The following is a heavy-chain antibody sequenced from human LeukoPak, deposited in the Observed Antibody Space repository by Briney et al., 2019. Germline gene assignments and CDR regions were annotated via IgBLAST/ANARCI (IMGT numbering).Heavy chain of an antibody. CDR3: ASGAYSFYYMDV. V-gene: IGHV4-39*07. Sequence: PETMSLTCSVSGDSISNSSCYWGWLRQPPGKGLEWIATIYYSGSTYYNPSLKSRITISIDTSKNQFSLEVSSVTAADTAVYYCASGAYSFYYMDVWGKGTTVTISS. D-gene: IGHD5-18*01. CDR2: IYYSGST. CDR1: GDSISNSSCY. J-gene: IGHJ6*03.